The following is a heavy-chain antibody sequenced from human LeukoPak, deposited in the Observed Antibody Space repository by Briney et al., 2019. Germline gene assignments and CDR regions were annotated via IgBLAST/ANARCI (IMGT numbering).Heavy chain of an antibody. CDR1: GFTFDIYA. CDR3: AKEGGYDIYYYMDV. J-gene: IGHJ6*03. Sequence: GGSLRLSCAASGFTFDIYAMSWVRQAPGKGLEWVSGISGSGGSTYYADSVKGRFTISRDNSKNTLYLQMNSLRAEDTAVYYCAKEGGYDIYYYMDVWGKGTTVTVSS. V-gene: IGHV3-23*01. D-gene: IGHD5-12*01. CDR2: ISGSGGST.